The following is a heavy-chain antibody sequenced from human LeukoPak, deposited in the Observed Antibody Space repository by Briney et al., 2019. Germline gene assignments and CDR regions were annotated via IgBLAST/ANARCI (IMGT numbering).Heavy chain of an antibody. CDR2: ISYDGSNK. CDR3: AKGQSNWGLLGGFDP. D-gene: IGHD2-21*01. CDR1: GFTFSSYG. J-gene: IGHJ5*02. V-gene: IGHV3-30*18. Sequence: GGSLRLSCAASGFTFSSYGMHWVRQAPGKGLEWVAVISYDGSNKYYADSVKGRFTISRDNSKNTLYLQMNNLGAEDTAIYFCAKGQSNWGLLGGFDPWGQGTLVTVSS.